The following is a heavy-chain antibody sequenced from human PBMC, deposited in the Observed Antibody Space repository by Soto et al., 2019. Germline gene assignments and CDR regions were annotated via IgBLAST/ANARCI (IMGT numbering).Heavy chain of an antibody. CDR3: ARGPDCGGDCYSSYLDS. CDR2: IYHSGST. D-gene: IGHD2-21*02. J-gene: IGHJ4*02. Sequence: QLQLQESGSGLVKPSQTLSLTCAVSGGSISSGGYSWSWIRQPPGKGLEWIGYIYHSGSTYYNPSLKRRVTISLDRSKNQCSLKLSSVTAADPPVYYCARGPDCGGDCYSSYLDSWGQGTLVTVSS. V-gene: IGHV4-30-2*01. CDR1: GGSISSGGYS.